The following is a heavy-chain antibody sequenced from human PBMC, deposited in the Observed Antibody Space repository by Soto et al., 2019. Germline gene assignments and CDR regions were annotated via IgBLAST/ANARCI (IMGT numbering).Heavy chain of an antibody. J-gene: IGHJ6*02. CDR3: ANQWLYYYGMDV. CDR1: GFTFSSYG. CDR2: ISYDGSNK. D-gene: IGHD6-19*01. Sequence: QPGGSLRLSCAASGFTFSSYGMHWVRQAPGKGLEWVAVISYDGSNKYYADSVKGRFTISRDNSKNTLYLQMNSLRAEDTAVYYCANQWLYYYGMDVWGQGTTVTVSS. V-gene: IGHV3-30*18.